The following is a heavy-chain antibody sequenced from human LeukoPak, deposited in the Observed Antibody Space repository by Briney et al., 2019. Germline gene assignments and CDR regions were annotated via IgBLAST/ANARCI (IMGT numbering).Heavy chain of an antibody. CDR3: ARSLDFWGNWGNYFGL. Sequence: SETLSLTCSVSGVSLSGYTWNWIRQSPGQGLEWVGEVNEGGRTNYHPSLKSRVTISVDTSKSQFSLMMRSVTAADTAVFFCARSLDFWGNWGNYFGLWGQGILVTVSS. J-gene: IGHJ4*02. CDR2: VNEGGRT. V-gene: IGHV4-34*01. D-gene: IGHD3-3*01. CDR1: GVSLSGYT.